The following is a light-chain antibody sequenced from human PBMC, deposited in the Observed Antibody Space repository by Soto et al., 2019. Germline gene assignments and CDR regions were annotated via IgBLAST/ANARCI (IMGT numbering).Light chain of an antibody. J-gene: IGKJ5*01. CDR1: QSVSIK. Sequence: IVMTHSPATLSVSLGERATLSCGASQSVSIKLAWYQQKPGQAPRLLIYDTSTRATGIPARFSGSGSGTEFTLTISSLQSEDFAVYYCQQYNNWPPITFGQGTRLEIK. CDR2: DTS. CDR3: QQYNNWPPIT. V-gene: IGKV3-15*01.